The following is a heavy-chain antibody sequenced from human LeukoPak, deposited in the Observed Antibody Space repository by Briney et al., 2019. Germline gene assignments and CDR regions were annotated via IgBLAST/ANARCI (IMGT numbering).Heavy chain of an antibody. CDR1: GYSISSGYY. CDR2: IYHSGST. J-gene: IGHJ4*02. V-gene: IGHV4-38-2*02. D-gene: IGHD3-3*01. CDR3: AGPDFWSGYYTGASVDY. Sequence: SETLSLTCTVSGYSISSGYYWGWIRQPPGKGLEWIGSIYHSGSTYYNPSLKSRVTISVDTSKNQFSLKLSSVTAADTAVYYCAGPDFWSGYYTGASVDYWGQGTLVTVSS.